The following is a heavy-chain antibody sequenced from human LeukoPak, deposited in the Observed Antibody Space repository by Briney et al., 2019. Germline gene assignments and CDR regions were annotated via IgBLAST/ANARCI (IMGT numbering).Heavy chain of an antibody. Sequence: ASVKVSCKASGYTFTGYYMHWVRQAPGQGLEWMVWINPNSGGTNYAQKFQGRVTMTRDTSISTAYMEPSRLRSDDTAVYYCARALKQLVSAPLGYWGQGTLVTVSS. CDR1: GYTFTGYY. V-gene: IGHV1-2*02. D-gene: IGHD6-13*01. CDR2: INPNSGGT. J-gene: IGHJ4*02. CDR3: ARALKQLVSAPLGY.